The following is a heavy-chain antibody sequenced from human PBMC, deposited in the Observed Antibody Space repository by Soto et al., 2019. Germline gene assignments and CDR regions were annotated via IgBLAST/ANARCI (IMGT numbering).Heavy chain of an antibody. D-gene: IGHD2-2*01. V-gene: IGHV5-51*01. Sequence: GESLKISCKHSGYSFTAYWIGWVRQMPGKGLEWVGIMYPHDSNTRYSPSFQGQVTISADKSISTAYLQWSSLKASDTAMYYCARLVCSSSSCLYLFAFWGQGTLVTGSS. J-gene: IGHJ4*02. CDR1: GYSFTAYW. CDR3: ARLVCSSSSCLYLFAF. CDR2: MYPHDSNT.